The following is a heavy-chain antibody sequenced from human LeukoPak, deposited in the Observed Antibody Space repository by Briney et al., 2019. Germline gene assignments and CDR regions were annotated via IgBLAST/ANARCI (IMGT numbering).Heavy chain of an antibody. V-gene: IGHV4-31*03. Sequence: SETLSLTCTVSGGSLSSGGYYWSWIRQHPGKGLEWLGYIYYSGSTYYNPSLKSRVTISVDTSKNQFSLKLSSVTAADTAVYYCASVVGWYDYYYGMDVWGQGTTVTVPS. CDR1: GGSLSSGGYY. CDR2: IYYSGST. CDR3: ASVVGWYDYYYGMDV. D-gene: IGHD1-26*01. J-gene: IGHJ6*02.